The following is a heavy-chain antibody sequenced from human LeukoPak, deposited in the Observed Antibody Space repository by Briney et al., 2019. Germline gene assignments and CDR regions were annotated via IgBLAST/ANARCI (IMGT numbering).Heavy chain of an antibody. V-gene: IGHV1-24*01. Sequence: ASVKVSCKVSGYTLTELSMHWVRQAPGKGLEWMGGFDPEDGETIYAQKFQGRVTMTEDTSTDTAYMELSSLRSEDTAVYYCATDVWGAKTWFAPGAKGPLFTVSS. CDR2: FDPEDGET. D-gene: IGHD3-16*01. CDR1: GYTLTELS. CDR3: ATDVWGAKTWFAP. J-gene: IGHJ5*02.